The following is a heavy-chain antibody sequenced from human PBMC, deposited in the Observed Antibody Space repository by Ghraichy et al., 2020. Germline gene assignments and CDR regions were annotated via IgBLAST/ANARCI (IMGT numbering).Heavy chain of an antibody. J-gene: IGHJ4*02. V-gene: IGHV4-61*07. Sequence: IGYIYYSGSTNYNPSLKSRVTISVDTSKNQFSLKLSSLTAADTAVYYCSRRRGYSYERNYLDYWGQGT. D-gene: IGHD5-18*01. CDR3: SRRRGYSYERNYLDY. CDR2: IYYSGST.